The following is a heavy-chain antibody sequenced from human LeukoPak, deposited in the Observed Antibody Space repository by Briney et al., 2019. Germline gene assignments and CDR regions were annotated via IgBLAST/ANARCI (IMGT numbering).Heavy chain of an antibody. J-gene: IGHJ4*02. Sequence: SETLSLTCTVSGGSISSYYWSWIRQPPGKGLEWIGYIYYSGSTNYNPSLKSRLSMSLDTSKNQFSLTLTSVTAADTAVYYCGRQGYTASYYFVDYWSSGTLVTVSS. V-gene: IGHV4-59*08. CDR1: GGSISSYY. D-gene: IGHD3-10*01. CDR2: IYYSGST. CDR3: GRQGYTASYYFVDY.